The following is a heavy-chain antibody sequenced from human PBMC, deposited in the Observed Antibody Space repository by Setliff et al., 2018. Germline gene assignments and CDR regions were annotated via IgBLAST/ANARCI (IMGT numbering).Heavy chain of an antibody. D-gene: IGHD2-2*01. V-gene: IGHV4-38-2*01. Sequence: PSETLSLTCAVSDFSVGSVYYWGWIRQPPGRGLEWIANIYYSGTTHYSPSFESRVTMSVDTSKNQVSLKLSSVTAADSALYYCARTSTGRYLDFWGRGTLVTVS. CDR3: ARTSTGRYLDF. CDR1: DFSVGSVYY. CDR2: IYYSGTT. J-gene: IGHJ2*01.